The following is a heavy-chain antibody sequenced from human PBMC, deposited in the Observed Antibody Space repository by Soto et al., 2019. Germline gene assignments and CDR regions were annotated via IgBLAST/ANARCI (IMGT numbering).Heavy chain of an antibody. CDR3: AKVSKGNIAVGGAFDI. V-gene: IGHV3-23*01. J-gene: IGHJ3*02. Sequence: EVQLLESGGGLVQSGGSLRLSCAASGFTFRSYAMSWVRQAPGKGLEWVSAISGSGGSTYYADSVKGRFTISRDNSKNTLYLQMNSLRAEDTAVYYCAKVSKGNIAVGGAFDIWGQGTMVTVSS. CDR1: GFTFRSYA. CDR2: ISGSGGST. D-gene: IGHD6-19*01.